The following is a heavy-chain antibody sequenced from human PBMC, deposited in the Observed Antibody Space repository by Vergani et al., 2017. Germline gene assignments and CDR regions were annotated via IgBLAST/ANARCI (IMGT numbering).Heavy chain of an antibody. Sequence: QVQLVESGGGVVQPGRSLRLSCAASGFTFSSYAMHWVRQAPGKGLEWVAVISYDGSNKYYADSVKGRFTISRDNSKNTLYLQMNSLRAEDTAVYYCARDSGYDILTGWYYYYYGMDVWGKGTTVTVSS. CDR1: GFTFSSYA. V-gene: IGHV3-30*04. J-gene: IGHJ6*04. CDR3: ARDSGYDILTGWYYYYYGMDV. D-gene: IGHD3-9*01. CDR2: ISYDGSNK.